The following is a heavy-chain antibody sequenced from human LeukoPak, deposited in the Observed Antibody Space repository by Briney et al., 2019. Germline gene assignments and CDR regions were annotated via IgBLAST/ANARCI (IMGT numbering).Heavy chain of an antibody. D-gene: IGHD2-2*01. CDR1: GGSINNYY. CDR2: IYYSGGT. CDR3: ARRYCSSTSCHDVFDI. J-gene: IGHJ3*02. V-gene: IGHV4-59*01. Sequence: SETLSLTCTVSGGSINNYYWSWIRQPPGKGLEWIGYIYYSGGTNYNPSLKSRVTLSVDTSKNQFSLKLTSVTAADTAVYYCARRYCSSTSCHDVFDIWGQGTTVTVSP.